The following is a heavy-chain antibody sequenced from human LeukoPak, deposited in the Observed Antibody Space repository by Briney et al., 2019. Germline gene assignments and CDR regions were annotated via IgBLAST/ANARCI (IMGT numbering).Heavy chain of an antibody. Sequence: ASVKVSCKASGYTFPSYFMHWVRQAPGQGLEWMGWISAYNGNTNYAQKLQGRVTMTTDTSTSTAYTELRSLRSDDTAVYYCAREGEYSSSSEDYWGQGTLVTVSS. J-gene: IGHJ4*02. CDR1: GYTFPSYF. D-gene: IGHD6-6*01. CDR2: ISAYNGNT. CDR3: AREGEYSSSSEDY. V-gene: IGHV1-18*04.